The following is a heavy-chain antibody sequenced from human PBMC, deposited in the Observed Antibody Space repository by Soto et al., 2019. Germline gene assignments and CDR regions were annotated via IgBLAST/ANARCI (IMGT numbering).Heavy chain of an antibody. CDR1: GVTFSNVW. CDR3: TTGLRWFGEF. V-gene: IGHV3-15*01. D-gene: IGHD3-10*01. Sequence: EVQLVESGGGLVIPGGSLRLSCAASGVTFSNVWVTWVRQAPGRGLEWVGRIKRNAYGGTIDYAAPVKGRFTISRDDSRNTVSLQMNSLKTEDTAVYHCTTGLRWFGEFWGQGSRVTVSS. CDR2: IKRNAYGGTI. J-gene: IGHJ4*02.